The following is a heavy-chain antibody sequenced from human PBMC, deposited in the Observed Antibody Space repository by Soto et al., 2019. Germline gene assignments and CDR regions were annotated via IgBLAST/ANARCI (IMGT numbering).Heavy chain of an antibody. Sequence: GGSLRLSCTASGFTFSSYAMHWVRQAPGKGLEWVSGIKCNGSDKYYADSVKGRFTISRDNSKNTVYLQMNSLRVEDTAVYHCAREKHSGGYSYGPTYYPYFYGFDFWGQGTTVTVSS. CDR2: IKCNGSDK. D-gene: IGHD5-18*01. J-gene: IGHJ6*02. CDR1: GFTFSSYA. CDR3: AREKHSGGYSYGPTYYPYFYGFDF. V-gene: IGHV3-30*04.